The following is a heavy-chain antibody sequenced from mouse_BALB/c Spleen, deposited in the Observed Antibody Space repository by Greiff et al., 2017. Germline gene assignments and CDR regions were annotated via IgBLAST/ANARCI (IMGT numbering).Heavy chain of an antibody. CDR2: IDPSDSET. D-gene: IGHD5-1*01. CDR1: GYSFTSYW. CDR3: ARWGSYPPSYWYVDV. J-gene: IGHJ1*01. V-gene: IGHV1S127*01. Sequence: QVQLQQSGPQLVRPGASVKISCKASGYSFTSYWMHWVKQRPGQGLEWIGMIDPSDSETRLNQKFKDKATLTVVKSSSTAYMQLSSPTSEDSAVYYCARWGSYPPSYWYVDVWGAGTTVTVSS.